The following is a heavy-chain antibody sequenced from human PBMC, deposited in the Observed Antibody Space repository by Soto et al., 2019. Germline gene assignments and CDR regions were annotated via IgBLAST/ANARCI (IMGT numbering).Heavy chain of an antibody. V-gene: IGHV3-33*01. CDR2: IWYDGSKK. D-gene: IGHD2-21*02. J-gene: IGHJ3*02. CDR1: GLIFSNYG. Sequence: QVQLVESGGGVVQPGRSLRLSCAASGLIFSNYGMHWVRQAPGKGLEWVAVIWYDGSKKYYADSVKGRFTISRDNSKNTRYLQMTGLRAEDTAVYSCARDVHCGGDSPLCAFDIWGLGTTVIVSS. CDR3: ARDVHCGGDSPLCAFDI.